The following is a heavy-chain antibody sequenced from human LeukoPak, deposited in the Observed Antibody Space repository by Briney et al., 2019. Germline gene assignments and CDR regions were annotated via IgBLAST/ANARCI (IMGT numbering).Heavy chain of an antibody. V-gene: IGHV4-61*02. Sequence: SETLSLTFTVSGYSIISSSYYWGWIRQPAGKGLEWIGRIYTSWSTNYNPSLNSRVTISVDTSKNQFSLKLSSVTAADTAVYYCARDWASGSSNDYWGQGTLVTVSS. J-gene: IGHJ4*02. CDR2: IYTSWST. D-gene: IGHD3-10*01. CDR1: GYSIISSSYY. CDR3: ARDWASGSSNDY.